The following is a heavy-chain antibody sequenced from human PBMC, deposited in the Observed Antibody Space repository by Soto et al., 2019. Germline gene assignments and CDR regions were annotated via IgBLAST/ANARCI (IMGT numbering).Heavy chain of an antibody. J-gene: IGHJ4*02. CDR3: ARGRCSGGSCYDALDY. Sequence: GASVKVSCKASGYTFTSYDINWVRQATGQGLEWMGWMNPNSGNTGYAQKFQGRVTMTRNTSISTAYMELSSLRSEDTAVYYCARGRCSGGSCYDALDYWGQGTLVTVSS. V-gene: IGHV1-8*01. CDR2: MNPNSGNT. CDR1: GYTFTSYD. D-gene: IGHD2-15*01.